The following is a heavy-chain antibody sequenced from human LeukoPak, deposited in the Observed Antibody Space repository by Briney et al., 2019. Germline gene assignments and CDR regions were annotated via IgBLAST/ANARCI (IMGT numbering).Heavy chain of an antibody. CDR2: FNHSGST. V-gene: IGHV4-34*01. CDR1: GGSFSGYY. J-gene: IGHJ5*02. CDR3: ARGRGSSWYSRVYRFDP. D-gene: IGHD6-13*01. Sequence: PSETLSLTCAVYGGSFSGYYWSWIRQPPGKGLEWIGEFNHSGSTNYNPSLKSRVTISVDTSKNQFSLKLSSVTAADTAVYYCARGRGSSWYSRVYRFDPWGQGTLVTVSS.